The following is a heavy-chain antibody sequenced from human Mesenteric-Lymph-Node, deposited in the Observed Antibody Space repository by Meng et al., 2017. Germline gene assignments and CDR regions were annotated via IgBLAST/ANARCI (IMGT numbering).Heavy chain of an antibody. CDR3: ATSSNGFPD. Sequence: QGQLGQFGAEVKKPGSSGKVSCKASGGTFSSYAISWVRQAPGQGLEWMGRINPNSGGTNYAQKFQGRVTMTTDTSISTVYMELSNLRSDDTAVYYCATSSNGFPDWGQGTLVTVSS. V-gene: IGHV1-2*06. J-gene: IGHJ4*02. D-gene: IGHD6-19*01. CDR2: INPNSGGT. CDR1: GGTFSSYA.